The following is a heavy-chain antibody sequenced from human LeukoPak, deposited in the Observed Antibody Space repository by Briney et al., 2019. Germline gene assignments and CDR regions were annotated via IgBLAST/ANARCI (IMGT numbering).Heavy chain of an antibody. Sequence: SQTLSLTCAICGDSVSSNSVTWNWIRQSPSRGHEWLGRTYYRSTWYNDYAVSVRGRITVNPDTSKNQFSLHLNSVTPEDTAVYYCARRLTQYDCFDPWGQGLLVTVSS. CDR1: GDSVSSNSVT. CDR3: ARRLTQYDCFDP. D-gene: IGHD2-2*01. J-gene: IGHJ5*02. CDR2: TYYRSTWYN. V-gene: IGHV6-1*01.